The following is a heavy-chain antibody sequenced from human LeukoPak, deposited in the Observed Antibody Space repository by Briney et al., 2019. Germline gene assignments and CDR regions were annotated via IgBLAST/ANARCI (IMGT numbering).Heavy chain of an antibody. CDR1: GGSFSGYY. V-gene: IGHV4-34*01. CDR3: ARVEGVGATTDVFDY. J-gene: IGHJ4*02. D-gene: IGHD1-26*01. CDR2: INHSGST. Sequence: PSETLSLTCAVYGGSFSGYYWSWIRQPPGKGLEWIGEINHSGSTNYNPSLKSRVTMSVDTSKNQFSLKLSSVTAADTAVYYCARVEGVGATTDVFDYWGQGTLVTVSS.